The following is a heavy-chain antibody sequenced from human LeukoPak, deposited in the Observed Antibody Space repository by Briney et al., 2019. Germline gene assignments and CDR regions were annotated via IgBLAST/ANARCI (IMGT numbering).Heavy chain of an antibody. V-gene: IGHV4-34*01. CDR3: ARGLAIFGVVIMGVWFDP. CDR2: INHSGST. D-gene: IGHD3-3*01. J-gene: IGHJ5*02. Sequence: SETLSLTCAVYGGSFSGYYWSWIRQPPGKGLEWIGEINHSGSTNYNPSLKSRVTISVDTSKNQFSLKLSSVTAADTAVYYCARGLAIFGVVIMGVWFDPWGQGTLVTVSS. CDR1: GGSFSGYY.